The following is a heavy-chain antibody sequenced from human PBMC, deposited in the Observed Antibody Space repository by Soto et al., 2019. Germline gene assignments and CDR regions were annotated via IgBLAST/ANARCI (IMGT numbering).Heavy chain of an antibody. CDR1: GFGFTSYG. CDR2: ISYDGDTK. CDR3: ARDRYALADPQYVNGMDV. V-gene: IGHV3-30-3*01. D-gene: IGHD3-16*01. J-gene: IGHJ6*02. Sequence: QVQLVESGGGVVQPGRSLRLSCVASGFGFTSYGMHWLRQAPGKGLEWVAFISYDGDTKHYADSVKGRFTISRDNSMDTVYLQMNSLRSQDTALYYCARDRYALADPQYVNGMDVWGQGTKVTVS.